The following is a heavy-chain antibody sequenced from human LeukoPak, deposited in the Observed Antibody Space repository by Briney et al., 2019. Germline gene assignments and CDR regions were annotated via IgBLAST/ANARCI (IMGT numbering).Heavy chain of an antibody. D-gene: IGHD5-24*01. CDR3: ARQDFGRDGYNHFDY. CDR1: GGSVISYY. V-gene: IGHV4-59*08. CDR2: IYYSGTT. J-gene: IGHJ4*02. Sequence: SETLSLTCTVSGGSVISYYWSWIRQPPGKGLEWIGYIYYSGTTNYNPSLKSRVTLSIDTSTKQFSLKLRSVTAADTAVYYCARQDFGRDGYNHFDYWGQGSLLTVSS.